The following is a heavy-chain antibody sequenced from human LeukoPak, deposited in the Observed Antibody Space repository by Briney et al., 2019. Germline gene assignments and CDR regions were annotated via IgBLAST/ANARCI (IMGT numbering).Heavy chain of an antibody. J-gene: IGHJ4*02. CDR1: GFTFSGSA. CDR3: ATDGYNYLEH. V-gene: IGHV3-23*01. Sequence: GGSLRLSCAASGFTFSGSAMSWVRQAPGEGLEWVSLISYSGANSYYTDSVRGRFTISRDNSKDTLFLQMNSLRAEDTAIYYCATDGYNYLEHWGQGTLVIVSS. D-gene: IGHD5-24*01. CDR2: ISYSGANS.